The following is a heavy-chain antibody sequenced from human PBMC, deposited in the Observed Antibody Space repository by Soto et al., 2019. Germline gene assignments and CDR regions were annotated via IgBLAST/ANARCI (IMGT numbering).Heavy chain of an antibody. J-gene: IGHJ6*02. CDR3: ARDLDGVADDLNYGMDV. CDR1: GCTFSSYA. V-gene: IGHV1-69*01. Sequence: QVQLVQSGSEVKKPGSSVKVSCKASGCTFSSYAISWVRQAPGQGLEWMRGIIPIFGTANYAQKFQGRVTITAEESRSRAYKELSSLRSEDTAVYYCARDLDGVADDLNYGMDVWGQGTTVTDSS. CDR2: IIPIFGTA. D-gene: IGHD2-15*01.